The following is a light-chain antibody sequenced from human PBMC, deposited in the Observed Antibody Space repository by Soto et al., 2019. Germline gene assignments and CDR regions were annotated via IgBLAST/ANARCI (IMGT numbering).Light chain of an antibody. J-gene: IGKJ1*01. CDR3: QQSYSTLRT. Sequence: DIQMTQSPSSLSASVGDRVTITCRASQSISNYLNWYQQKPGKAPKLLIYAASSLQSGVPSRFSGSGSGTDFTLTISSLQPEDFVTYYCQQSYSTLRTFGQGTKVEI. CDR1: QSISNY. V-gene: IGKV1-39*01. CDR2: AAS.